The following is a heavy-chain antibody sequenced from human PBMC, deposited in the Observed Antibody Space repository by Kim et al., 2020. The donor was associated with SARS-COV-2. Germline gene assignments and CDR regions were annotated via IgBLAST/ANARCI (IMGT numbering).Heavy chain of an antibody. V-gene: IGHV3-30*01. Sequence: YYVDSVKGRFTLSRDHSKNTLYLQMNSLRAEDTAVYYCATVPPGQNWFDPWGQGTLVTVSS. CDR3: ATVPPGQNWFDP. J-gene: IGHJ5*02.